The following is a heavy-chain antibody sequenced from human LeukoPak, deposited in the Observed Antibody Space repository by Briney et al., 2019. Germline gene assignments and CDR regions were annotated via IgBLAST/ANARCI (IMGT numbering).Heavy chain of an antibody. Sequence: PGGSLRLSCTASGFTFRGSAIHWVRQASGKGLEWVGRIRTTGFKDTTAYAASVEGRFTITRDDSKSTAYLQMNSLKTEDTAVYYCTRLNSGLGQQALPNYYYGMDVWGQGTTVTVSS. V-gene: IGHV3-73*01. CDR2: IRTTGFKDTT. CDR3: TRLNSGLGQQALPNYYYGMDV. D-gene: IGHD6-13*01. J-gene: IGHJ6*02. CDR1: GFTFRGSA.